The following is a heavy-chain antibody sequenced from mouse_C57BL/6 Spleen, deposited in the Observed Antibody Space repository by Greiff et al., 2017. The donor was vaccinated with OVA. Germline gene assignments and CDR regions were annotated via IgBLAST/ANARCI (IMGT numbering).Heavy chain of an antibody. CDR1: GFTFSSYA. CDR3: TGEDYYGSSYSWFAY. J-gene: IGHJ3*01. Sequence: EVQLQESGDGLVKPGGSLKLSCAASGFTFSSYAMSWVRQTPEKRLEWVAYISSGGDYIYYADTVKGRVTISRDNARNTLYLQMSSLKSEDTAMYYYTGEDYYGSSYSWFAYWGQGTLVTVSA. D-gene: IGHD1-1*01. V-gene: IGHV5-9-1*02. CDR2: ISSGGDYI.